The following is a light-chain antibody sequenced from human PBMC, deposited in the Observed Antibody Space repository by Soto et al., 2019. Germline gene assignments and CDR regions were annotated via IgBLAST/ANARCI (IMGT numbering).Light chain of an antibody. CDR3: QQRSNWWT. V-gene: IGKV3D-20*02. CDR2: DAS. Sequence: EIVMTQSPATLSVSPGERATLSCRASQSVSSSHLAWYQQKPGQAPRLLIYDASNRATGIPARFSGSGSGTDFTLTISSLEPEDFAVYYCQQRSNWWTFGQGTKVDIK. CDR1: QSVSSSH. J-gene: IGKJ1*01.